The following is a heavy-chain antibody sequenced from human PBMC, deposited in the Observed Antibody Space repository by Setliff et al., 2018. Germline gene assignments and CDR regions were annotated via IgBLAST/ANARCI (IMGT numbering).Heavy chain of an antibody. CDR3: ARRDSTGYYGYSFDF. V-gene: IGHV4-39*01. CDR2: VYTSGNT. Sequence: SETLSLTCAVSGDSINTPTYHWGWVRQPPGKGLEWIGYVYTSGNTFYNPSLKSRVTISVDTSKNQLSLELASVTAADTAVYYCARRDSTGYYGYSFDFWGQGTLVTVSS. CDR1: GDSINTPTYH. D-gene: IGHD3-22*01. J-gene: IGHJ4*02.